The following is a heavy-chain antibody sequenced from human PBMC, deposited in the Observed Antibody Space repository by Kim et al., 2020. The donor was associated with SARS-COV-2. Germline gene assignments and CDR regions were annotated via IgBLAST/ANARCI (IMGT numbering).Heavy chain of an antibody. V-gene: IGHV4-59*13. J-gene: IGHJ6*02. D-gene: IGHD2-15*01. CDR3: ARSLKWSYYYGMDV. CDR2: IYYSGST. Sequence: SETLSLTCTVSGGSISSYYWSWIRQPPGKGLEWIGYIYYSGSTNYNPSLKSRVTISVDTSKNQFSLKLSSVTAADTAVYYCARSLKWSYYYGMDVWGQGTTVTVSS. CDR1: GGSISSYY.